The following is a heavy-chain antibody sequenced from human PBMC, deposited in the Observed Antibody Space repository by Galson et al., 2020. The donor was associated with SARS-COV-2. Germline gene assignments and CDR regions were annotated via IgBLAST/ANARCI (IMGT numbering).Heavy chain of an antibody. CDR2: ISGTGGSP. Sequence: GGSLRLSCAASGFTFSRYAMSWVRQAPGKGLEWVSVISGTGGSPYYADSVKGRFTISRDNSKNTLYLQMDSLRAEDAAIYYCARGETTLAPLTLWGQGTLVTVSS. D-gene: IGHD2-21*02. CDR1: GFTFSRYA. V-gene: IGHV3-23*01. J-gene: IGHJ4*02. CDR3: ARGETTLAPLTL.